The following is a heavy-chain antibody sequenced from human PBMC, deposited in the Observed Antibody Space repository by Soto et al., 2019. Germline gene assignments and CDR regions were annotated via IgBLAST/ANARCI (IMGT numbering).Heavy chain of an antibody. CDR1: AFTLSKFV. CDR3: ARGNLDV. J-gene: IGHJ6*02. Sequence: QVQVVESGGGVVQPGKSLRLSCAASAFTLSKFVMHWVRQAPGRGLEWVAVTSNDGSNTFYADSVKGRFTISRDNSKNTVYLQMNSLRMEDTAVYYCARGNLDVWGQGTTVSVSS. D-gene: IGHD1-7*01. CDR2: TSNDGSNT. V-gene: IGHV3-30-3*01.